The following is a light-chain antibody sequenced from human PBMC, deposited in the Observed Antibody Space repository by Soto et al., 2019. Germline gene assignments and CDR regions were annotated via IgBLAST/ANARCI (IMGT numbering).Light chain of an antibody. CDR3: QQYGSSPST. CDR2: GAS. V-gene: IGKV3-20*01. Sequence: EIVLTQSPGTLSLSPGERATLSCRASQSVSSSYLAWYQQKPGQAPRLLIYGASSRATGIPDRFSGSESGTDVTLTISRLEYEDFGVYYCQQYGSSPSTFGQGTKVENK. CDR1: QSVSSSY. J-gene: IGKJ1*01.